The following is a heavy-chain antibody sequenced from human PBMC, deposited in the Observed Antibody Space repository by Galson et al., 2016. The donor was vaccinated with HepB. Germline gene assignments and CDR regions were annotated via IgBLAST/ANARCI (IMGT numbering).Heavy chain of an antibody. Sequence: SVKVSCKASAYTFTSYGIGWVRQAPGQGLEWMGWISVYNGNTNHAQKFQGRVTMTTDTSTSTAYMELRALRSDDTAVYYCARDGRDGYSLSRYHYGMDVWGQGTTVTVSS. CDR3: ARDGRDGYSLSRYHYGMDV. J-gene: IGHJ6*02. CDR1: AYTFTSYG. CDR2: ISVYNGNT. D-gene: IGHD5-24*01. V-gene: IGHV1-18*01.